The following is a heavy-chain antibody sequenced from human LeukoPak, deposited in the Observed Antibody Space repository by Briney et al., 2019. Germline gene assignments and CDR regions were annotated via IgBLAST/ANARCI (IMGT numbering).Heavy chain of an antibody. CDR1: GGSFSGYY. J-gene: IGHJ6*03. Sequence: SETLSLTCAVYGGSFSGYYWRWIRQPPGKGLEWIGEINHSGSTNYNPSLKSRVTISVDTSKNQFSLKLSSVTAADTAVYYCARVRFLEWLLSHNYYYYYMDVWGKGTTVTVSS. CDR3: ARVRFLEWLLSHNYYYYYMDV. V-gene: IGHV4-34*01. D-gene: IGHD3-3*01. CDR2: INHSGST.